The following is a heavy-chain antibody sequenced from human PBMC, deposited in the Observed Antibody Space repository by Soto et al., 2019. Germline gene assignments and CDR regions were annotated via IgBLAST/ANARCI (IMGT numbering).Heavy chain of an antibody. CDR2: IYYSGST. D-gene: IGHD3-3*01. Sequence: SETLSLTCTVSGGSISSYYWSWIRQPPGKGLEWIGYIYYSGSTNYNPSLKSRVTISVDTSKNQFSLKLSSVTAADTAVYYCAREVASRITIFGVAAESKDDAFDIWGQGTMVTVSS. J-gene: IGHJ3*02. V-gene: IGHV4-59*01. CDR3: AREVASRITIFGVAAESKDDAFDI. CDR1: GGSISSYY.